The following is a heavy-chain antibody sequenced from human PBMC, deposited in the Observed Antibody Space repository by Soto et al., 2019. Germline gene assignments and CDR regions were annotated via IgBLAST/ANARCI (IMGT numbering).Heavy chain of an antibody. V-gene: IGHV3-23*01. CDR1: GFTFSSYA. CDR3: AKERLTVTTVGYFDY. CDR2: ISGSGGST. D-gene: IGHD4-17*01. Sequence: EVQLLESGGGLVQPGGSLRLSCAASGFTFSSYAMSWVRQAPGKGLEWVSAISGSGGSTYYAASVKGRFTISRDNSKNPLYLQVNSLRAEDTAVYYCAKERLTVTTVGYFDYWGQGTLVTVSS. J-gene: IGHJ4*02.